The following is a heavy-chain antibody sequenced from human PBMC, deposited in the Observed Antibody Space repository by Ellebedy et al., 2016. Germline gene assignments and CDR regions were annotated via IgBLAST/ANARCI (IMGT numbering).Heavy chain of an antibody. D-gene: IGHD6-19*01. CDR3: ARCSGYSSGWPLGY. CDR2: IYYSVST. J-gene: IGHJ4*02. V-gene: IGHV4-39*07. CDR1: GGSISSSSYY. Sequence: SETLSPTCTVSGGSISSSSYYWGWIRQPPGKGLEWIGSIYYSVSTHYNPSLKSRVTISVDTSKNQFSLKLSSVTAADTAVYDCARCSGYSSGWPLGYWGQGTLVTVSS.